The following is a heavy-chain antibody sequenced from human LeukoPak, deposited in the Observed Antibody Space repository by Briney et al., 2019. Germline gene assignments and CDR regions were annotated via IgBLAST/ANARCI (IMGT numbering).Heavy chain of an antibody. CDR2: ISDSGGST. J-gene: IGHJ4*02. D-gene: IGHD4-17*01. V-gene: IGHV3-23*01. CDR3: AKLSVTGGYYFDY. CDR1: GFTFSSYA. Sequence: GGSLRLSCAASGFTFSSYAMSWVRQAPGKGLEWVSAISDSGGSTYYTDSVKGRFTISRDNSKNTLYLQMNSLRAEDTAVYYCAKLSVTGGYYFDYWGQGTLVTVSS.